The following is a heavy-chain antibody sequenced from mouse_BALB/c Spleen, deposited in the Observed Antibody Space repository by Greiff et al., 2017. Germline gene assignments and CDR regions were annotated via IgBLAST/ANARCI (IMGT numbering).Heavy chain of an antibody. V-gene: IGHV1-87*01. CDR1: GYTFTSYW. Sequence: VQLQQSGAELARPGASVKLSCKASGYTFTSYWMQWVKQRPGQGLEWIGAIYPGDGDTRYTQKFKGKATLTADKSSSTAYMQLSSLASEDSAVYYCALYYGYGFAYWGQGTLVTVSA. CDR2: IYPGDGDT. CDR3: ALYYGYGFAY. J-gene: IGHJ3*01. D-gene: IGHD1-2*01.